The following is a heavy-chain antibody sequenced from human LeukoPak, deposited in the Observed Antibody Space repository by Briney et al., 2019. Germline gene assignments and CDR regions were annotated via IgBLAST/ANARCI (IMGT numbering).Heavy chain of an antibody. CDR3: TTGMYSSGWL. V-gene: IGHV3-15*01. CDR1: GFTFSNAW. D-gene: IGHD6-19*01. CDR2: IKSKTDGGTA. J-gene: IGHJ4*02. Sequence: GGSLRLSCAASGFTFSNAWMSWIRPAPGKGLEWIGRIKSKTDGGTADYAAPVKGRFSISRDDSKNTLHLQMNSLKTEDTAVYYCTTGMYSSGWLWGQGTLVTVSS.